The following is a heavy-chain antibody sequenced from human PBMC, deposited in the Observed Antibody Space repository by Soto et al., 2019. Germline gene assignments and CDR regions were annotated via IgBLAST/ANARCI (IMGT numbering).Heavy chain of an antibody. CDR3: AHPRGFGVFDAYDT. CDR2: ISNSGGTI. D-gene: IGHD2-15*01. V-gene: IGHV3-23*01. Sequence: XGSLRLSCPASGFTFSTYAMIWVRQAPGKGLEWVSAISNSGGTIYYADSVQGRFTISRDNSLNTLFLQMHSLRIEDTAVYYCAHPRGFGVFDAYDTWGQGTMVTVSS. CDR1: GFTFSTYA. J-gene: IGHJ3*02.